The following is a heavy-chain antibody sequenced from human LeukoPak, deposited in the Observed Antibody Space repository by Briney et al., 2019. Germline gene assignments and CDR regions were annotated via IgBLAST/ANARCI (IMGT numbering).Heavy chain of an antibody. V-gene: IGHV4-59*01. CDR3: ARELAVAGTNYFDY. D-gene: IGHD6-19*01. J-gene: IGHJ4*02. CDR1: GGSISSYY. CDR2: IYYSGSI. Sequence: SETLSLTCTVSGGSISSYYWSWIRQPPGKGLEWIGYIYYSGSINYNPSLKSRVTISVDTSKDQFSLKLSSVTAADTAVYYCARELAVAGTNYFDYWGPGTLVTVSS.